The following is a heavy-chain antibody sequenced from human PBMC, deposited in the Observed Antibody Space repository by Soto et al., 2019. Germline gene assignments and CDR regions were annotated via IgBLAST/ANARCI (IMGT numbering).Heavy chain of an antibody. Sequence: HVQLVQSGTEVKKPGASVRVSCMVSGYPFTTYYIHWERQSPGKGLEWMGWIDPRSGGTVYEQKFQGRVTRTRDTSISTVYMDLSGLTSDDTALYYCATDDYGIFPYWGQGSLVTVSS. V-gene: IGHV1-2*02. CDR2: IDPRSGGT. CDR1: GYPFTTYY. CDR3: ATDDYGIFPY. D-gene: IGHD3-10*01. J-gene: IGHJ4*02.